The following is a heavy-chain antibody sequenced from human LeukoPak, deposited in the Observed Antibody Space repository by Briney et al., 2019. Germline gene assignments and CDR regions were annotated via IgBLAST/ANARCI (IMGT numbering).Heavy chain of an antibody. CDR1: GDSVSSNSVT. CDR2: TYYRSTWYN. D-gene: IGHD2-2*01. J-gene: IGHJ5*02. CDR3: ARRLTQYDCFDP. Sequence: SQTLSLTCAISGDSVSSNSVTWSWIRQSPSRGLEWLGRTYYRSTWYNDYAVSVRGRITVKPDTSKNQFSLHLNSVTPEDTAVYYCARRLTQYDCFDPWGQGILVTVSS. V-gene: IGHV6-1*01.